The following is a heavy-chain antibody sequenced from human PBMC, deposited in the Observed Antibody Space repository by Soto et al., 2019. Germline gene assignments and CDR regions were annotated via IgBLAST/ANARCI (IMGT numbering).Heavy chain of an antibody. CDR1: GYSFTSYW. D-gene: IGHD6-19*01. Sequence: GESLKISCKGSGYSFTSYWIGWVRQMPGKGLEWMGIIYPGDSDTRYSPSFQGHVTISADKSISTAYLQWSSLKASDTAMYYCARLRQWLEYYYYGMDVWGQGTTVTVSS. CDR3: ARLRQWLEYYYYGMDV. CDR2: IYPGDSDT. V-gene: IGHV5-51*01. J-gene: IGHJ6*02.